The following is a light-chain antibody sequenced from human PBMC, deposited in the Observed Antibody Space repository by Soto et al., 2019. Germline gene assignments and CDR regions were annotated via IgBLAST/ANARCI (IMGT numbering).Light chain of an antibody. J-gene: IGKJ1*01. CDR2: KAS. CDR1: QTISSW. CDR3: QHYNSYSEA. Sequence: DIQMTHSPSTLSGSVGDRVTITCRASQTISSWLAWYQQKPGKAPKLLIYKASTLKSGVPSRFSGSGSGTEFTLTISSLQPDDFATYYCQHYNSYSEAIGQGTKVEIX. V-gene: IGKV1-5*03.